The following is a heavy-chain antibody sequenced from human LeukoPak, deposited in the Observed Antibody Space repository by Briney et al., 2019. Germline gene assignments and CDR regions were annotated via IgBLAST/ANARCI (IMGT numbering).Heavy chain of an antibody. CDR2: INSDGSST. D-gene: IGHD3-22*01. CDR1: GFTFSNYC. Sequence: GGSLRLSCAASGFTFSNYCMHWVRHAPGKGLVWVSRINSDGSSTSNADSVKGRFTISRDNAKNTLYLQMNSLRAEDTAVYYCARDPSYYDSSGCDYWGQGTLVTVSS. V-gene: IGHV3-74*01. CDR3: ARDPSYYDSSGCDY. J-gene: IGHJ4*02.